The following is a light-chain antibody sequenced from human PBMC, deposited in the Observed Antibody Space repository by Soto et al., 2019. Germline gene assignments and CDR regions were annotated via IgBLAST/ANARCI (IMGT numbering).Light chain of an antibody. CDR3: HQANSFPLT. V-gene: IGKV1-12*01. J-gene: IGKJ4*01. CDR1: QGISSW. CDR2: TVS. Sequence: DIQMTQSPSSVSASVGDRVSITCRASQGISSWLAWYQQQPGKAPKLLIYTVSSLQSGVPSRFIGSGSCTDFTLTISSLLPQDVATYYCHQANSFPLTFGGGTKVEIK.